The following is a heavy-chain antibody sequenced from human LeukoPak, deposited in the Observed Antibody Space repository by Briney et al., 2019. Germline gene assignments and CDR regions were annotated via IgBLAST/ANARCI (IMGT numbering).Heavy chain of an antibody. Sequence: ASVKVSCKASGYTFTGYYMHWVRQAPGQGLEWMGWIDPNSGGTNYAQKFQGRVTMARDTSISTAYMELSRLRSDDTAVYYCARVGYYDSSGYADYWGQGTLVTVSS. CDR2: IDPNSGGT. J-gene: IGHJ4*02. V-gene: IGHV1-2*02. CDR1: GYTFTGYY. CDR3: ARVGYYDSSGYADY. D-gene: IGHD3-22*01.